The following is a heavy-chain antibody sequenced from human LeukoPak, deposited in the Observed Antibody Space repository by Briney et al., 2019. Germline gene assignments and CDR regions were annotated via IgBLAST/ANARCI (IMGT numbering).Heavy chain of an antibody. Sequence: SVKVSCKASGGTFSSYTISWVRQAPGQGLEWMGRIIPILGIANYAQKFQGRVTITADESTSTAYMELSSLRSEDTAVYYCARAQQQLDGPFDYWGQGTLVTVSS. V-gene: IGHV1-69*02. D-gene: IGHD6-13*01. CDR1: GGTFSSYT. J-gene: IGHJ4*02. CDR2: IIPILGIA. CDR3: ARAQQQLDGPFDY.